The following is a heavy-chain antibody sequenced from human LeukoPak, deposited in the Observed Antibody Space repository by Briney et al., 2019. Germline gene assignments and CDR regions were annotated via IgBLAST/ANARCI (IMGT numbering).Heavy chain of an antibody. V-gene: IGHV3-23*01. Sequence: GGSLRLSCAASGFTFSSFAMSWVRQAPGKGLEWVSGISVSGDNTYSADSVKGRFTISRDNSKNTLYLQMNIVRAEDAAVYYCAKARGFTVTTSFDYWGQGSLVTVSS. CDR1: GFTFSSFA. D-gene: IGHD4-17*01. CDR2: ISVSGDNT. J-gene: IGHJ4*02. CDR3: AKARGFTVTTSFDY.